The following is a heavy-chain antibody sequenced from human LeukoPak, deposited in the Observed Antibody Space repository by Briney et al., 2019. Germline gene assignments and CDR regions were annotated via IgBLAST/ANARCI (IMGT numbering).Heavy chain of an antibody. J-gene: IGHJ4*02. V-gene: IGHV4-39*01. CDR3: AGYYDFLYYFDY. CDR1: GGSISSSSYY. CDR2: IYYSGST. Sequence: MASETLSLTCTVSGGSISSSSYYWGWIRQPPGKGLEWIGSIYYSGSTYYNPSLKSRVTISVDTSKNQFSLKLSSVTAADTAVYYCAGYYDFLYYFDYWGQGTLVTVSS. D-gene: IGHD3-3*01.